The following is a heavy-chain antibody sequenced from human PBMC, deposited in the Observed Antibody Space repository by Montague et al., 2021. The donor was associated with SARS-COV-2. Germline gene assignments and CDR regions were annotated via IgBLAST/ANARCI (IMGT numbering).Heavy chain of an antibody. CDR1: GDSMNNYY. J-gene: IGHJ4*02. Sequence: SETLSLTCTVSGDSMNNYYWGWIRQPPGKGLEWIGYINYSGSTHYNPSXXSRVTLSKDTSKNQFSLRLTYVTAADTAMYFCARAPIYRSSWYAYFDYWCQGTLVTVSS. CDR2: INYSGST. V-gene: IGHV4-59*01. D-gene: IGHD6-13*01. CDR3: ARAPIYRSSWYAYFDY.